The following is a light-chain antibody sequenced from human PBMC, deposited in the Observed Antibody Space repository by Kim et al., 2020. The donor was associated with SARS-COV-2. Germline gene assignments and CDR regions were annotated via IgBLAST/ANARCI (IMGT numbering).Light chain of an antibody. J-gene: IGLJ2*01. CDR3: ISRDSSGCHVI. V-gene: IGLV3-19*01. CDR2: GKT. Sequence: SSELTQDPAVSVALGQTVRITCQGDSLRYYYASWYQQKPRQAPILVLYGKTNRSSGIPDRFSGFSTGDIASLTITGAQAEDEADYYCISRDSSGCHVIFGGGTQLTVL. CDR1: SLRYYY.